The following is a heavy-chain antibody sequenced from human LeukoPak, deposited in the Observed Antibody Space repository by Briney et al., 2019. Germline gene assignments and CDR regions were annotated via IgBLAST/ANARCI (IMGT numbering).Heavy chain of an antibody. J-gene: IGHJ4*02. CDR3: ASRAYYYDSSAEY. V-gene: IGHV4-31*03. CDR1: GGSISSGGYY. D-gene: IGHD3-22*01. Sequence: KPSETLSLTCTVSGGSISSGGYYWSWIRQHPGKGLEWIGYIYYSGSTYYNPSLKSRVTISVDTSKNQFSLKLSSVTAADTAVYYCASRAYYYDSSAEYWGQGTLVTVSS. CDR2: IYYSGST.